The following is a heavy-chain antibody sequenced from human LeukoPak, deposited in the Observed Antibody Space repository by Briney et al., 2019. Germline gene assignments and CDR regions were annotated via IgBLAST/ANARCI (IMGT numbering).Heavy chain of an antibody. CDR1: GGPISSSSYY. CDR3: ARSSSSWYGDYFDY. Sequence: PSETLSLTCTVSGGPISSSSYYWGWIRQPPGKGLEWIGSIYYSGSTYYNPSLKSRVTISVDTSKNQFSLKLSSVTAADTAVYYCARSSSSWYGDYFDYWGQGTLVTVSS. V-gene: IGHV4-39*01. D-gene: IGHD6-13*01. CDR2: IYYSGST. J-gene: IGHJ4*02.